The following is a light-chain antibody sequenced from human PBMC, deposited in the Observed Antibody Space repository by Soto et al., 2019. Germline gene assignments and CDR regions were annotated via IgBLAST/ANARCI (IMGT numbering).Light chain of an antibody. CDR2: EVR. V-gene: IGLV2-14*01. J-gene: IGLJ1*01. CDR1: STDVGAYDY. Sequence: QSALTQPASVSGSPGQSITISCTGTSTDVGAYDYVSWYQQHPGKAPKLMIYEVRNRPSGVSNRFSASKSGNTASLTISGLQAEDEADYYCSSYTVSSTRLFGTGTKVTVL. CDR3: SSYTVSSTRL.